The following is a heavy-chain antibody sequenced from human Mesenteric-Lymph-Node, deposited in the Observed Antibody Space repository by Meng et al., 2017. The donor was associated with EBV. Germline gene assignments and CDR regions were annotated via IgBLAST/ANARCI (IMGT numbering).Heavy chain of an antibody. J-gene: IGHJ4*02. CDR2: INPSDGST. CDR1: GFTFTSFH. D-gene: IGHD3/OR15-3a*01. CDR3: ARGLDWGSPFDY. Sequence: QVHLVQSGAEVKKPGASVKVSCKASGFTFTSFHMHWVRQAPGQGLEWMGIINPSDGSTGYAQRFQGRVTMTSESSTSTVYMELSSLKSEDTAVYFCARGLDWGSPFDYWGQGTLVTVSS. V-gene: IGHV1-46*01.